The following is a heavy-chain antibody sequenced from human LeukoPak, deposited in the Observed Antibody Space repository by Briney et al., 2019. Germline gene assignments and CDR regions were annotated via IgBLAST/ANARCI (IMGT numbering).Heavy chain of an antibody. CDR1: GGSISSSSYY. J-gene: IGHJ3*02. V-gene: IGHV4-39*01. Sequence: SETLSLTCTVSGGSISSSSYYWGWIRQCPGKGLEWIGSIYESGSTYYNPSLKSRVTISVDTSKNQFSLKLRSVTAADTAVYHCPRPDYGDYVFDIWGQGTMVTVSS. CDR3: PRPDYGDYVFDI. D-gene: IGHD4-17*01. CDR2: IYESGST.